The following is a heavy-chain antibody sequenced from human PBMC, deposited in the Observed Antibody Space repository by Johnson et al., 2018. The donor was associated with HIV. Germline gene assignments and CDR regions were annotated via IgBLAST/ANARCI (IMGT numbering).Heavy chain of an antibody. D-gene: IGHD3-16*01. V-gene: IGHV3-66*01. J-gene: IGHJ3*02. CDR2: IYSGGST. Sequence: QLVESGGGLVKPGGSLRLSCAASGFTFSDYYMSWVRQAPGKGLDWVSVIYSGGSTYYADSVKGRFTISRDNSKNTLYLQMNSLRAEDTAVYYCAREATYYDYVWGSYAFDIWGQGTMVTVSS. CDR1: GFTFSDYY. CDR3: AREATYYDYVWGSYAFDI.